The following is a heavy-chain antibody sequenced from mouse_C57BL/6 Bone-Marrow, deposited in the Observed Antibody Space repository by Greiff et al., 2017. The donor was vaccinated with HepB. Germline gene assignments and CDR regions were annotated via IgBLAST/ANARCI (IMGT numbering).Heavy chain of an antibody. CDR3: ARQIYYGSSFYFDY. V-gene: IGHV5-15*01. J-gene: IGHJ2*01. CDR1: GFTFSDYG. D-gene: IGHD1-1*01. CDR2: ISNLAYSI. Sequence: EVQVVESGGGLVQPGGSLKLSCAASGFTFSDYGMAWVRQAPRKGPEWVAFISNLAYSIYYADTVTGRFTISRENAKYTLYLEMSSLRSEDTAMDYCARQIYYGSSFYFDYWGQGTTLTVSS.